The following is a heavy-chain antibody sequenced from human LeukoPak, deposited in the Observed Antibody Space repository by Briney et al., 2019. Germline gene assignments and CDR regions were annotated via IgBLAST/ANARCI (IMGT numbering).Heavy chain of an antibody. CDR1: GGSISSYY. J-gene: IGHJ4*02. CDR2: VYYTGST. D-gene: IGHD4-17*01. CDR3: ARDSSTVTTRHFDY. Sequence: PSETLSLTCTVSGGSISSYYWTWIRQPPGKGLECIGYVYYTGSTYYNPSLKSRVTISVDSSKNQFSLKLNSVTAADTAVYYCARDSSTVTTRHFDYWGQGTLATVSS. V-gene: IGHV4-59*01.